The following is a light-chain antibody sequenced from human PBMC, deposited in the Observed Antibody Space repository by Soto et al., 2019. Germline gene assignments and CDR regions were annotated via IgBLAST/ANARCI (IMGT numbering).Light chain of an antibody. CDR1: QSVSSY. Sequence: EIVLTQSPSNLSLSPGESATLSCRASQSVSSYLAWYQQKPGQAPRLLIYDASNRATGIPARFSGRGYGTDCTLTISSLEPEDFAVYYCQQRSNWPLTFGGGTKVEIK. V-gene: IGKV3-11*01. CDR3: QQRSNWPLT. CDR2: DAS. J-gene: IGKJ4*01.